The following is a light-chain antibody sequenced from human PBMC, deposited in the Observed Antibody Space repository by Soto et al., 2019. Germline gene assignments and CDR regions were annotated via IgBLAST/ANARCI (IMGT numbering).Light chain of an antibody. CDR3: QSYDSSLSDYV. Sequence: QSVLTQPPSVSGAPGQSVTISCTGSSSNIGAGYDVHWYQQLPGTAPKLLIYGNSNRPSGVPDRFSGSKSGTSASLAISGLQDEDEADYYLQSYDSSLSDYVFGNG. V-gene: IGLV1-40*01. J-gene: IGLJ1*01. CDR2: GNS. CDR1: SSNIGAGYD.